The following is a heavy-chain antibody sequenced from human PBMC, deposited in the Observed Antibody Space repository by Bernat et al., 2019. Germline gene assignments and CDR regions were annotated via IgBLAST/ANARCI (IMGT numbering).Heavy chain of an antibody. V-gene: IGHV3-30*18. Sequence: QVQLVESGGGVVQPGRSLRLSCAASGFTFSSYGMHWVRQAPGKGLEWGAVISYDGNNKFHAYSVKGRFTISRENSKNTLYVQMNRLRGDDTAVFYCAKGGSGYSDYPRYWYFDLWGRGTLVTVSS. J-gene: IGHJ2*01. CDR3: AKGGSGYSDYPRYWYFDL. CDR2: ISYDGNNK. CDR1: GFTFSSYG. D-gene: IGHD4-11*01.